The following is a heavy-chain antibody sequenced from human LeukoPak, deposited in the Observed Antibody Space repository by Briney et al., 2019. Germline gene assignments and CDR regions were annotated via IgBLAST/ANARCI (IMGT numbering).Heavy chain of an antibody. Sequence: SETLSLTCTVSGGSISSGSYYWSWIRQPAGKGLEWIGRIYTSGSTYYNPSLKSRVTISVDTSKNQFSLKLSSVTAADTAVYYCARDWGPHFDYWGQGTLVTVSS. CDR1: GGSISSGSYY. J-gene: IGHJ4*02. CDR3: ARDWGPHFDY. D-gene: IGHD3-16*01. CDR2: IYTSGST. V-gene: IGHV4-61*02.